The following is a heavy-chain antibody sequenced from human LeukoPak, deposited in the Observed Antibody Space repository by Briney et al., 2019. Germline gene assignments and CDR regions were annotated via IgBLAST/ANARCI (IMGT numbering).Heavy chain of an antibody. CDR3: ATDLRLGAMDV. V-gene: IGHV1-24*01. CDR1: GDTLAKRC. J-gene: IGHJ6*02. D-gene: IGHD3-16*01. CDR2: FHVKEAET. Sequence: GASVKVSCKGSGDTLAKRCIHWVRQAGGEGLEWRGGFHVKEAETVNAQKFQGRVTMTEDTSTDTAYMELSGLTSEDTAVYYCATDLRLGAMDVWGQGTRVTVS.